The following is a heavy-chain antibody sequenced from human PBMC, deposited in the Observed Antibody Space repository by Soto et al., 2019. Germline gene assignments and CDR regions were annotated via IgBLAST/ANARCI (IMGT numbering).Heavy chain of an antibody. J-gene: IGHJ4*02. CDR3: VKDRWVDY. V-gene: IGHV3-64D*06. CDR1: VFTFRNYA. CDR2: ISNNAGSI. Sequence: WWSLRLSCSVFVFTFRNYAMHWVRQAPGKGLEYVSSISNNAGSIYYADSVKGRFTISRDNSKGTLYLQMSSLRPEDTAVYYCVKDRWVDYWGQGALVTVSS. D-gene: IGHD1-26*01.